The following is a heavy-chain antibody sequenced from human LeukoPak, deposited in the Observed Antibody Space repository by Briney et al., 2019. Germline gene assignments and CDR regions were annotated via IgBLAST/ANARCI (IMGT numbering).Heavy chain of an antibody. CDR2: ITSGRTYT. V-gene: IGHV3-21*01. Sequence: PGGSLRLSCTASGFTFTAFSMNWVRHSPGKGLEWVSSITSGRTYTYYADSLKGRFTISRDNAKKSLYLQMNSLRVDDSAVYYCAKDRGYSYGYFDYWGQGTLVTVSS. CDR3: AKDRGYSYGYFDY. D-gene: IGHD5-18*01. J-gene: IGHJ4*02. CDR1: GFTFTAFS.